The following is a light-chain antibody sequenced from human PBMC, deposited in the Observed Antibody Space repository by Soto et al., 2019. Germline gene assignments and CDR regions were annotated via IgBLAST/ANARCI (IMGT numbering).Light chain of an antibody. CDR1: QSISSW. J-gene: IGKJ2*01. Sequence: DIQMTQSPSTLSASVGDRVTITCRASQSISSWLAWYQQKPGKAPKLLIYKASSLRSGVPSRFSGSGSGTEFSLTISSLQPDDFATHYCQEYNSYSYTFGQGTKLDIK. CDR2: KAS. V-gene: IGKV1-5*03. CDR3: QEYNSYSYT.